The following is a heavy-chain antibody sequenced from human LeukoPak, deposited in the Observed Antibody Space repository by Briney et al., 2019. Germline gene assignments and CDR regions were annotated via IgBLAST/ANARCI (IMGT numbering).Heavy chain of an antibody. Sequence: ASVTVSCKASGYTFTGYYMHWVRQAPGQGLEGMGWINPNSGGTNYAQNFQRSVTMSRDASISTAYVELSWLRSDDTALYYCATDYAGNSVPDYWGQGTLVTVSS. CDR2: INPNSGGT. D-gene: IGHD4-23*01. CDR3: ATDYAGNSVPDY. V-gene: IGHV1-2*02. J-gene: IGHJ4*02. CDR1: GYTFTGYY.